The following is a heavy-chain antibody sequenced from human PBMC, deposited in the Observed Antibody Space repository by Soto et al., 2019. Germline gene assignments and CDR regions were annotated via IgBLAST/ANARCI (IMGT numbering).Heavy chain of an antibody. CDR2: LKSKTDGGTT. D-gene: IGHD3-9*01. V-gene: IGHV3-15*07. CDR1: GFTFSNAW. Sequence: EVQLVESGGGSVKPGGSLRLSCAASGFTFSNAWMNWVRQGPGKGLEWVGLLKSKTDGGTTDYAAPVKGRFTISRDDSKNTLYLQMNSLKTEDTAVYYCTTDLTDILPWDVWGQGTTVTVSS. J-gene: IGHJ6*02. CDR3: TTDLTDILPWDV.